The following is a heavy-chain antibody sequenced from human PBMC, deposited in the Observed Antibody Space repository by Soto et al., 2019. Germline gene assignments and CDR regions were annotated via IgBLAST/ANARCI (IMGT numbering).Heavy chain of an antibody. CDR1: GDSISTYY. V-gene: IGHV4-59*12. CDR3: ARGEKNRGNCSGGSCYLPYFDY. J-gene: IGHJ4*02. Sequence: PSETLSLTCTVSGDSISTYYWSWIRQPPGKGLEWIGYIYYSGSTYYNPSLKSRVTISVDTSKNQFSLKLSSVTAADTAVYYCARGEKNRGNCSGGSCYLPYFDYWGQGTLVTVSS. D-gene: IGHD2-15*01. CDR2: IYYSGST.